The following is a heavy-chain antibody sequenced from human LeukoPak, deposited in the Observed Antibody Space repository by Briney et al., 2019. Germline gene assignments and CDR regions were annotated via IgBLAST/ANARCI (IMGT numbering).Heavy chain of an antibody. V-gene: IGHV3-23*01. CDR1: GFTFSSYA. D-gene: IGHD4-17*01. J-gene: IGHJ4*02. CDR2: IRGTGSST. CDR3: ARYGAKVGYFDY. Sequence: GGSLRLSCGASGFTFSSYAMAWVRQAPGKGLEWVSAIRGTGSSTYYADSVKGRFTISRDNSKSTLYLQMNSLRAEDTAVYYCARYGAKVGYFDYWGQGTLVTVSS.